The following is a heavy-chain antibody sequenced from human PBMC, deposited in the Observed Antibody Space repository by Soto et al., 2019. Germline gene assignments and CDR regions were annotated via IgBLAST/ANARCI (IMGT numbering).Heavy chain of an antibody. CDR3: VRACSTSHCKSSGT. J-gene: IGHJ5*02. D-gene: IGHD2-2*01. CDR2: INGDGTST. Sequence: EVQLVESGGGLVQPGGSLRLSCAASGFTFSSYWIHWVRQAPGKGLEWVSRINGDGTSTSHADSVRGRFTISRDNARKSLSLQMNSLRAEDRAVYCCVRACSTSHCKSSGTWGRGILVTVSS. V-gene: IGHV3-74*01. CDR1: GFTFSSYW.